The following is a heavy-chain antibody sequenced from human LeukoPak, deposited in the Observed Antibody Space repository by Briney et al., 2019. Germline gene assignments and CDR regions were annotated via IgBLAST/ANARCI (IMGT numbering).Heavy chain of an antibody. CDR3: VRAGGAYCGGDCFEN. CDR1: GFPFNTYF. J-gene: IGHJ4*02. Sequence: PGRSLRLSCAASGFPFNTYFMHWVRQAPGKGLEWVATVSNDGTNKFYADSVKGRFTISRDNSKNTLYLQMNRLTAEDTAVYYCVRAGGAYCGGDCFENWGVGTLATVSS. CDR2: VSNDGTNK. V-gene: IGHV3-30-3*01. D-gene: IGHD2-21*01.